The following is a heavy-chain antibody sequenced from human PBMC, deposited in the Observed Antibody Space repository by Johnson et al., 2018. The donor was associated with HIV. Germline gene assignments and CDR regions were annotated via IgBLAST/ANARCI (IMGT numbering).Heavy chain of an antibody. V-gene: IGHV3-7*05. D-gene: IGHD2-21*01. CDR3: AREGIFRIGAFDI. CDR1: GFTFSSYW. Sequence: MQLVESGGGFVQPGGSLRLSCAASGFTFSSYWMSWVRQAPGKGLEWVANIKEDGSEKYYVDSVKGRFTISRDNAKNSLYLQMNSLRAEDTAVYYCAREGIFRIGAFDIWGQGTMVTVSS. J-gene: IGHJ3*02. CDR2: IKEDGSEK.